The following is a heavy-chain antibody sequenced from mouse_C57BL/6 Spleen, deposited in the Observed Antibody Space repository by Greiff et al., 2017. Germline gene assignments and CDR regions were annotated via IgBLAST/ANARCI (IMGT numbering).Heavy chain of an antibody. V-gene: IGHV1-31*01. CDR1: GYSFTGYY. CDR3: AHGNYDD. J-gene: IGHJ2*01. D-gene: IGHD2-1*01. CDR2: IYPYNGVS. Sequence: VQLQQSGPELVKPGASVKISCKASGYSFTGYYMHWVKQSHGNILDWLGYIYPYNGVSSYNQKFKGKATLTADKSSNTAYMELRSLKSAALAVYYCAHGNYDDWGPGTTLTVSS.